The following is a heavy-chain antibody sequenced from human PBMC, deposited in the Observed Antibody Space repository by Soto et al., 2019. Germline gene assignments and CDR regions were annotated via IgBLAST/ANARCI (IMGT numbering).Heavy chain of an antibody. CDR1: GFTFSTYW. V-gene: IGHV3-74*01. D-gene: IGHD3-3*02. J-gene: IGHJ5*02. Sequence: EVHLVESGGGLVQPGGSLRLSCAASGFTFSTYWMHWVRQAPGKGLVWVSRINADGTTTTYADSVKGRFTISRDNAKNPLYLKMNSLRAEDTAVYFCATVATHSYNWVDPWGQGTLVTISS. CDR3: ATVATHSYNWVDP. CDR2: INADGTTT.